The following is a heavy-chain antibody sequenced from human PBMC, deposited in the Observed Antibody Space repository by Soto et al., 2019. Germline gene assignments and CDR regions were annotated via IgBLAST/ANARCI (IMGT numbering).Heavy chain of an antibody. Sequence: QSGGSLRLSCAASGFSLSTYAMSWVRQAPGKGLQWVSGISGSGSNTYYADSVKGRFTISRDSSTDTLYLQMNSLRAEDTAVYYCARDPNKIGYCGTHCSQFYGMDVWGQGTTVTVSS. CDR2: ISGSGSNT. CDR3: ARDPNKIGYCGTHCSQFYGMDV. CDR1: GFSLSTYA. J-gene: IGHJ6*02. V-gene: IGHV3-23*01. D-gene: IGHD2-2*01.